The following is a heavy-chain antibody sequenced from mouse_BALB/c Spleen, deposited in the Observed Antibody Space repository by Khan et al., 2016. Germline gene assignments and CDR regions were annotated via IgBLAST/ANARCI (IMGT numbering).Heavy chain of an antibody. J-gene: IGHJ4*01. CDR2: LWSDGST. CDR3: DAPGTVTCAHDH. Sequence: QVQLKESGPGLVAPSQSLSITCTISGFSLTSYGVHWVRQPPGKGLEWLVVLWSDGSTTYNSALKSRLNLSQDNSKSQVFIKMISRQTDDTAVYYYDAPGTVTCAHDHWGPGTSATDSS. CDR1: GFSLTSYG. V-gene: IGHV2-6-1*01. D-gene: IGHD4-1*01.